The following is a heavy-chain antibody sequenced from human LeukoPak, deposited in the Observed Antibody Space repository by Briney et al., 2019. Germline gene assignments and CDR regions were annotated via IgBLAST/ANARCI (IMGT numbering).Heavy chain of an antibody. CDR1: RFNFRTYG. D-gene: IGHD2-21*01. Sequence: GRSLRVSCAASRFNFRTYGMHWVRQAPGKGLEWVAVIWDDGRNQFYADSVKGRFTVSRDNSKNTLSLQMNSLRAEDTAVYYCAKETGPYSAFDYWGQGILVTVSP. CDR2: IWDDGRNQ. CDR3: AKETGPYSAFDY. V-gene: IGHV3-33*06. J-gene: IGHJ4*02.